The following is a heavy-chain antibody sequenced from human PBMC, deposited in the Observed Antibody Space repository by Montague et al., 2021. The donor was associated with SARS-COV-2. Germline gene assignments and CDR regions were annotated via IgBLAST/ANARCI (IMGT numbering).Heavy chain of an antibody. Sequence: SLRLSCAASGFTFSNYDMNWVRQAPGKGPEWISCISTSAYTTSYAGSVKGRFTISRDNGKNSLYLQMNSLRVEDTAVYYCTRDYRSIVGDGLDIWGQGTKVTVS. D-gene: IGHD3-16*02. V-gene: IGHV3-48*03. CDR1: GFTFSNYD. J-gene: IGHJ3*02. CDR3: TRDYRSIVGDGLDI. CDR2: ISTSAYTT.